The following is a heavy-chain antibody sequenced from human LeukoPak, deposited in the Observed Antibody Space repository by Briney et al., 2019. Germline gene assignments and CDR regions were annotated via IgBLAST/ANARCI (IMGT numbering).Heavy chain of an antibody. CDR2: IYNSGST. J-gene: IGHJ4*02. D-gene: IGHD3-10*01. V-gene: IGHV4-61*02. CDR1: GGSISSGSYY. Sequence: SETLSLTCTVSGGSISSGSYYWSWIRQPAGKGLEWIGRIYNSGSTNYNPSLKSRVTISVDTSKNQFSLKLSSVTAADTAVYYCALSSRGDYGSGSYYAIDYWGQGTLVTVSS. CDR3: ALSSRGDYGSGSYYAIDY.